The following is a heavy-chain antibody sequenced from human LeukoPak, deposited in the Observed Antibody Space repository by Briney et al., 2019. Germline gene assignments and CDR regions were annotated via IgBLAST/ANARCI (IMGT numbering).Heavy chain of an antibody. CDR3: ARGEYSSSSGEGYYYYYYMDV. D-gene: IGHD6-6*01. V-gene: IGHV1-69*13. CDR2: IIPIFGTA. Sequence: EASVKVSCKASGGTFSSYAISWVRQAPGQGLEWMGGIIPIFGTANYAQKFQGRVTITADESTSTAYMELSSLRSEDTAVYYCARGEYSSSSGEGYYYYYYMDVWGKGTTVTVSS. CDR1: GGTFSSYA. J-gene: IGHJ6*03.